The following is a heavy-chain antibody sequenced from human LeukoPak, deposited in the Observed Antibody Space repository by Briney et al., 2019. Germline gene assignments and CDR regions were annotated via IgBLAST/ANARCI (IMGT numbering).Heavy chain of an antibody. CDR1: GFTFSRYA. Sequence: GGSLRLSCAASGFTFSRYAMHWVRPAPGKGLEYVSAISSNGGSTYYANSVKGRFTISRDNSKNTLYLQMGSLRAEDMAVYYCARDCYSGYGFNCPGDYWGQGTLVTVSS. J-gene: IGHJ4*02. CDR2: ISSNGGST. V-gene: IGHV3-64*01. D-gene: IGHD5-12*01. CDR3: ARDCYSGYGFNCPGDY.